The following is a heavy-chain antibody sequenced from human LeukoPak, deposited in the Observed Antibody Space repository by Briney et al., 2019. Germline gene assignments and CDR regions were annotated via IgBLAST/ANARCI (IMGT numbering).Heavy chain of an antibody. J-gene: IGHJ4*02. CDR2: INAGNGNT. CDR1: GYTFTSYA. V-gene: IGHV1-3*01. Sequence: ASVKVSCKASGYTFTSYAMHWVRQAPGQRLEWVGWINAGNGNTKYSQKFQGRVTITRDTSASTAYMELSSLRSEDTAVYYCARGDIVVVPAAICDYWGQGTLVTVSS. CDR3: ARGDIVVVPAAICDY. D-gene: IGHD2-2*01.